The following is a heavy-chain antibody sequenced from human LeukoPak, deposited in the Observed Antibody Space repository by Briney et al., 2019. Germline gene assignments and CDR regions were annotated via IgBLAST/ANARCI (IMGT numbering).Heavy chain of an antibody. CDR2: FDPEDGEI. V-gene: IGHV1-24*01. D-gene: IGHD5-12*01. Sequence: EASVKVSCKVSGNTLTELSMHWVRQAPGEGLEWVGGFDPEDGEIIYTQKFQGRVTMTEDTSTDTAYMELSSLRSEDTAVYYCARGSSSGYALFDYWGQGTLVTVSS. CDR3: ARGSSSGYALFDY. J-gene: IGHJ4*02. CDR1: GNTLTELS.